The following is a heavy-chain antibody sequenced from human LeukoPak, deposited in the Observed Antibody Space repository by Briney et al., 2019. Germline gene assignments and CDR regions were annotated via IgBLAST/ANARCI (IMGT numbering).Heavy chain of an antibody. D-gene: IGHD6-13*01. V-gene: IGHV3-48*03. Sequence: PGGSLRLSCAASGVTLTSYEMNWVRLAPGKGLEWISYISRTGNSIYYADSVKGRFTVSRDSAKNSPYLQMNSLRAEDTAVYYCARGPYSSNWYVDYWGQGTLVTVAS. CDR2: ISRTGNSI. CDR3: ARGPYSSNWYVDY. J-gene: IGHJ4*02. CDR1: GVTLTSYE.